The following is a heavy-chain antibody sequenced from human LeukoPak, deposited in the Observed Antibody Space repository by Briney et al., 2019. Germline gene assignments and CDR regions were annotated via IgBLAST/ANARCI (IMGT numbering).Heavy chain of an antibody. CDR1: GFTFSSYW. CDR2: INSDGSST. Sequence: GGSLRLSCAASGFTFSSYWMHWVRQAPGRGLVWVSRINSDGSSTSYADSVKGRFTISRDNAKNTLYLQMNSLRAEDTAVYYCAREGVWRQQLVDYYYGMDVWGQGTTVTVSS. D-gene: IGHD6-13*01. CDR3: AREGVWRQQLVDYYYGMDV. J-gene: IGHJ6*02. V-gene: IGHV3-74*01.